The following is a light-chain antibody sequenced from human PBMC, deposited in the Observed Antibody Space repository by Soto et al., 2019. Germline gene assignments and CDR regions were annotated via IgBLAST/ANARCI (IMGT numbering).Light chain of an antibody. Sequence: QSALTQPASVSGPPGQSITISCTGTSSDVGGYNYVSWFQQHPGKAPKLMIYEVSNRPSGVSNRFSGSRSGNTASLTISGLQSEDEAEYYCNSYTNNNTFVFGTGTKLTVL. CDR1: SSDVGGYNY. CDR2: EVS. CDR3: NSYTNNNTFV. V-gene: IGLV2-14*01. J-gene: IGLJ1*01.